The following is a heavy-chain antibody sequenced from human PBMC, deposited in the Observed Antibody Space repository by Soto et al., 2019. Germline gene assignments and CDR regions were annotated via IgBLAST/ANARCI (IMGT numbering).Heavy chain of an antibody. CDR2: ISGDGSST. CDR3: AKDSEGFSLSWPLDY. V-gene: IGHV3-23*01. J-gene: IGHJ4*02. CDR1: GFTFSSYA. D-gene: IGHD1-26*01. Sequence: EVQLLESGGGLVQPRGSLRLSCAVTGFTFSSYAMSWVRQAPGKGLKWVSIISGDGSSTYYAESVKGRFTISRDNSQNTLYLQMNSLRAEDTAVYFCAKDSEGFSLSWPLDYWGQGTLVTVSS.